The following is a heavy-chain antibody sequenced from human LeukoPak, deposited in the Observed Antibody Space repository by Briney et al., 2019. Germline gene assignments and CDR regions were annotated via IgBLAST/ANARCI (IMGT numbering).Heavy chain of an antibody. CDR2: ISYDGSNK. Sequence: GGSLRLSCAASGFTFSSYGMHWVRQAPGKGLEWVAVISYDGSNKYYADSVKGRFTISRDNSKNTLYLQMNSLRAEDTAVYYCAKDLKVLDSYYHGMDVWGQGTTVTVSS. V-gene: IGHV3-30*18. D-gene: IGHD2-2*03. CDR3: AKDLKVLDSYYHGMDV. J-gene: IGHJ6*02. CDR1: GFTFSSYG.